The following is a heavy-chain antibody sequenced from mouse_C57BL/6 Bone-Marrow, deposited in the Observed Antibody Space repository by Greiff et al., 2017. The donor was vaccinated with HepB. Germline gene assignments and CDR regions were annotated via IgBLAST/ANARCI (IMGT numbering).Heavy chain of an antibody. CDR2: INPGSGGT. CDR3: ARPWYFDV. V-gene: IGHV1-54*01. Sequence: QVQLQQSGAELVRPGTSVKVSCKASGYAFTNYLIEWVKQRPGQRLEWIGVINPGSGGTNYNEKFKGKATLTADKSSSTAYMQLSSLTSEDSAVYFCARPWYFDVWGTGTTVTVSS. CDR1: GYAFTNYL. J-gene: IGHJ1*03.